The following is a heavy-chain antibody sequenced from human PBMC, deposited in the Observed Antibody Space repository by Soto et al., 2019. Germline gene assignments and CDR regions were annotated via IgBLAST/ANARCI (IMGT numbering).Heavy chain of an antibody. CDR1: GFTFSSFA. V-gene: IGHV3-23*01. D-gene: IGHD2-15*01. Sequence: ERQLLESGGGLVQPGGSLRLSCVASGFTFSSFAMGWVRQSPGTGLEWVAGVDGSGYDTSFGASVKGRFTISRDNSENTLFLHMTNLRAEDTARYYCAKEIIAAAYATTSAFDLWGPGTVVTVS. CDR2: VDGSGYDT. CDR3: AKEIIAAAYATTSAFDL. J-gene: IGHJ4*02.